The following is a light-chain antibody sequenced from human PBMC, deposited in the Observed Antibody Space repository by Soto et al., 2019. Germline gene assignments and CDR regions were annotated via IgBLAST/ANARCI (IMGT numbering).Light chain of an antibody. Sequence: EIVMTQSPATLSVSPGERATLSCRASQSVNIYLAWYQQKPGQAPRLLIYGASSRATGIPDRFSGSVSGTGFTLTISRLEPEDFAVYYCQQYGSSPPWTFGQGTKVDIK. CDR2: GAS. V-gene: IGKV3-20*01. CDR3: QQYGSSPPWT. CDR1: QSVNIY. J-gene: IGKJ1*01.